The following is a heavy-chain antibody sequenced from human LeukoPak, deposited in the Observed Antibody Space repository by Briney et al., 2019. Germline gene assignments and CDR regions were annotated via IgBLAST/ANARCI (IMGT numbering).Heavy chain of an antibody. CDR3: ASMVRGVPYYFDY. D-gene: IGHD3-10*01. Sequence: SETLALTCTVSGRSISSYYWSWVRQPPGKGLEWIGYIYYNGSTNYNPSLKSRVTISVDTSKNQFSLKLRSVPAADTAVYYCASMVRGVPYYFDYWGQGTLVTVSS. CDR1: GRSISSYY. V-gene: IGHV4-59*08. J-gene: IGHJ4*02. CDR2: IYYNGST.